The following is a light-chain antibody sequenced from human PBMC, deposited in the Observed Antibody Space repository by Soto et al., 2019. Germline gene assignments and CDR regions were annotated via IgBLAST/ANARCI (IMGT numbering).Light chain of an antibody. CDR1: TGAVTSGHY. Sequence: QAVVTQEPSLTVSPGGTVTLTCGSSTGAVTSGHYPYWFQQKPGQAPRTLIYDTSNKHSWTPARFSGSLLGGKAALTLSGAQPEDEAEYYCLLPYSGARPRVFGGGTKLTVL. CDR3: LLPYSGARPRV. J-gene: IGLJ2*01. CDR2: DTS. V-gene: IGLV7-46*01.